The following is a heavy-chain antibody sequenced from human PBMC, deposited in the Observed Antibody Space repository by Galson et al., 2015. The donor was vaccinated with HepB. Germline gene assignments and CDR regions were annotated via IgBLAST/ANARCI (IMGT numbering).Heavy chain of an antibody. Sequence: SLRLSCAASGFTFSSYGMHWVRQAPGKGLEWVAVISYDGSNKYYADSVKGRFTISRDNSKNTLYLQMNSLRAEDTAVYYCAKSGGGGSSWYVTSLFAYYYGMDVWGQGTTVTVSS. V-gene: IGHV3-30*18. CDR3: AKSGGGGSSWYVTSLFAYYYGMDV. D-gene: IGHD6-13*01. CDR2: ISYDGSNK. J-gene: IGHJ6*02. CDR1: GFTFSSYG.